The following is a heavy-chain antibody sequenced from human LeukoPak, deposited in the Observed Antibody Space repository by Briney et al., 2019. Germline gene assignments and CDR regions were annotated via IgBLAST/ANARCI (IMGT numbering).Heavy chain of an antibody. CDR2: IRYDGSNK. D-gene: IGHD3-16*02. J-gene: IGHJ6*03. Sequence: GGSLRLSCAASGFTFSSYGMHWVRQAPGKGLEWVAFIRYDGSNKYYADSVKGRFTISRDNSKNTLYLQMNSLRAEDTAVYYCAKDYYVWGSYRAYYYMDVWGKGTTVTISS. V-gene: IGHV3-30*02. CDR1: GFTFSSYG. CDR3: AKDYYVWGSYRAYYYMDV.